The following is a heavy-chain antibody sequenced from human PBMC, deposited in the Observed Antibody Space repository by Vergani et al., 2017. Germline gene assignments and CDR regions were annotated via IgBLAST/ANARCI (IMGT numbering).Heavy chain of an antibody. Sequence: VQLVESGGGLVQPGGSLRLSCAASGFTFSSYGMHWVRQAPGKGLEWVAFIRYDGSNKYYADSVKGRFTISRDNSKNTLYLQMNSLRAEDTAVYYCARVGRITIFGVAIGRDYYYYYMDVWGKGTTVTVSS. D-gene: IGHD3-3*01. CDR1: GFTFSSYG. CDR2: IRYDGSNK. CDR3: ARVGRITIFGVAIGRDYYYYYMDV. V-gene: IGHV3-30*02. J-gene: IGHJ6*03.